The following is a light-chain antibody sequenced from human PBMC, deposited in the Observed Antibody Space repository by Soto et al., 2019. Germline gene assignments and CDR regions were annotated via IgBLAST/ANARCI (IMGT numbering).Light chain of an antibody. J-gene: IGKJ4*01. CDR1: QSVNNY. CDR2: DAY. Sequence: DIVLTQFPATLSWSPGERATLSCRASQSVNNYLAWYQQKPSQAPRLLISDAYNRSSGIPDRFSGSGSGTDCTRTISRLEAEDFAVYYCQLLSDWPPLTFGGGTKVEIK. V-gene: IGKV3-11*01. CDR3: QLLSDWPPLT.